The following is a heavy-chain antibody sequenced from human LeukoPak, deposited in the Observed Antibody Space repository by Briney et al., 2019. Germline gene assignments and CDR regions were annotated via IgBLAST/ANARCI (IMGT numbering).Heavy chain of an antibody. Sequence: SETLSLTCTVSGGSISSSSYYWGWIRQPPGKGLEWIGSIYYSGSTYYNPSLKGRVTISVDTSKNQFSLKLSSVTAADTAVYYCARLAVPAAIDYWGQGTLVTVSS. CDR1: GGSISSSSYY. V-gene: IGHV4-39*01. CDR3: ARLAVPAAIDY. J-gene: IGHJ4*02. CDR2: IYYSGST. D-gene: IGHD2-2*01.